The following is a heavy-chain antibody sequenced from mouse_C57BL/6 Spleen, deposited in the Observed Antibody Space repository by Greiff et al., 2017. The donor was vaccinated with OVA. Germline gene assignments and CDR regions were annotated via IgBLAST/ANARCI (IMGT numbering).Heavy chain of an antibody. CDR2: ISAGGSYT. V-gene: IGHV5-4*01. CDR3: ARDPLTGFYAMDY. CDR1: GFTFSSYA. D-gene: IGHD4-1*01. J-gene: IGHJ4*01. Sequence: EVNVVESGGGLVKPGGSLKLFCAASGFTFSSYAMSWVRQTPEKRLEWVATISAGGSYTYYPDNVKGRFTISRDNAKNNLYLQMSHLKSEDTAMYYCARDPLTGFYAMDYWGQGTSVTVSS.